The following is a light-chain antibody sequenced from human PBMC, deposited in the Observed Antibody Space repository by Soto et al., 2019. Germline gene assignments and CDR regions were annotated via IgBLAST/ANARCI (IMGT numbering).Light chain of an antibody. CDR1: SSNIGSNT. CDR2: SIH. CDR3: AAWDDSLAKVI. J-gene: IGLJ2*01. V-gene: IGLV1-44*01. Sequence: QSVLTQPPSASGTPGQRVTISCSGSSSNIGSNTVNWYQQLPGTAPTLLIYSIHQRPSGVPDRFSGSKSGTSAALAISGLQSEDEADYYCAAWDDSLAKVIFGGGTKLTVL.